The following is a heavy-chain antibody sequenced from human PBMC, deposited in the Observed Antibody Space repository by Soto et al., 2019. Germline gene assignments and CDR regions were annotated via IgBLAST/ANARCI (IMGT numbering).Heavy chain of an antibody. V-gene: IGHV1-69*13. D-gene: IGHD6-6*01. CDR3: ASIAARVYYYGMDV. CDR1: GGTFSSYA. Sequence: SVKVSCKASGGTFSSYAISWVRQAPGQGLEWMGGIIPIFGTANYAQKFQGRVTITADESTSTAYMELSSLRSEGTAVYYCASIAARVYYYGMDVWGQGTTVTVSS. CDR2: IIPIFGTA. J-gene: IGHJ6*02.